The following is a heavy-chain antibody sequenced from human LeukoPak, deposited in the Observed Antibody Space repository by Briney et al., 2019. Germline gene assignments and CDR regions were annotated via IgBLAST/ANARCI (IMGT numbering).Heavy chain of an antibody. J-gene: IGHJ3*02. D-gene: IGHD3-3*01. CDR1: GGSSSGYY. Sequence: SETLSLTCAVYGGSSSGYYWGWIRQPPGKGLEWIGSIYYSGSTYYNPSLKSRVTISVDTSKNQFSLKLSSVTAADTAVYYCASTYYDFWSGYDAFDIWGQGTMVTVSS. V-gene: IGHV4-34*01. CDR2: IYYSGST. CDR3: ASTYYDFWSGYDAFDI.